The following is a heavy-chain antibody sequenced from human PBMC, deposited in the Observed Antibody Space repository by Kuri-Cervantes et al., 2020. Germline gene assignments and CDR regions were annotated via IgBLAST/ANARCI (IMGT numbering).Heavy chain of an antibody. CDR1: GFTVSSNY. CDR3: TSQGEWGGFDY. D-gene: IGHD3-16*01. J-gene: IGHJ4*02. CDR2: IYSGGST. Sequence: GESLKISCAASGFTVSSNYMSWVRQAPGKGLEWVSVIYSGGSTYYADSVKGRFTISRDNSKNTLYLQMNSLRAEDTAVYYCTSQGEWGGFDYWGQGTLVTVSS. V-gene: IGHV3-53*01.